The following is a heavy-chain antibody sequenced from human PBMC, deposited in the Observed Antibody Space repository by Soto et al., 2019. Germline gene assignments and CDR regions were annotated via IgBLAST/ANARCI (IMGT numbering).Heavy chain of an antibody. Sequence: QVQLVQSGAEVKEPGSSVRVSCKASGGTFDNFIMNWVRQTPGQGLEWMGGIVPMLGTPTYAEKFKGRVTISATASTSTMYMEVTSLRSEDTAIYYCSRNGTYSSSLSHSSGMDVWGQGTTVTVSS. V-gene: IGHV1-69*01. CDR2: IVPMLGTP. CDR1: GGTFDNFI. D-gene: IGHD1-26*01. J-gene: IGHJ6*02. CDR3: SRNGTYSSSLSHSSGMDV.